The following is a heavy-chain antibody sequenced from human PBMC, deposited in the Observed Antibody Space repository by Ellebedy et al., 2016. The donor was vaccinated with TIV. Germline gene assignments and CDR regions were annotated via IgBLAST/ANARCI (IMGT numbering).Heavy chain of an antibody. CDR3: ARAPRGGTDY. CDR1: GFSLSSFW. V-gene: IGHV3-7*03. Sequence: PGGSLRLSCAASGFSLSSFWMSWVRQAPGKGLESVANINHAGSETYYVDSVEGRFTISRDNAKNSLYLQMDSLRAEDTAVYFCARAPRGGTDYWGQGTLVTVSS. D-gene: IGHD3-10*01. CDR2: INHAGSET. J-gene: IGHJ4*02.